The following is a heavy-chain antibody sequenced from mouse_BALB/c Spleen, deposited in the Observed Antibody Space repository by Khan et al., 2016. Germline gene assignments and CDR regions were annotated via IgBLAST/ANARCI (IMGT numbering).Heavy chain of an antibody. CDR3: AEDYYGSNWFAY. Sequence: QIQLVQSGPELKKPGETVKISCKASGYTFTNYGMNWVKQAPGKGLKWMGWITTNTGEPTYAEEFKGRFAFSLETSASTAYLQFNNRKNEDTATYFCAEDYYGSNWFAYWGQGTLVTVSA. D-gene: IGHD1-1*01. J-gene: IGHJ3*01. V-gene: IGHV9-3*02. CDR1: GYTFTNYG. CDR2: ITTNTGEP.